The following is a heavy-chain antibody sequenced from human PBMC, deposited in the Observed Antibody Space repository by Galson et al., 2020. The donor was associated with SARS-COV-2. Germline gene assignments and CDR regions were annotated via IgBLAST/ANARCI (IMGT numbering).Heavy chain of an antibody. D-gene: IGHD1-1*01. Sequence: GESLKISCAASGFTFSDCAMHWVRQAPGKGLEWVAVIWYNGRNEYYADSVKGRFTISRDNSKNMLFLQMNSLRADDTAVYYCARDEDVYNDFWGQGTLVAVSS. CDR3: ARDEDVYNDF. CDR1: GFTFSDCA. J-gene: IGHJ4*02. CDR2: IWYNGRNE. V-gene: IGHV3-33*01.